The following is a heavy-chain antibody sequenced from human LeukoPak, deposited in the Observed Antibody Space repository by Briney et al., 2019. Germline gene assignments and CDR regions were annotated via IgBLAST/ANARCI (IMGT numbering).Heavy chain of an antibody. V-gene: IGHV1-46*01. Sequence: ASVKVSFKASGYTFTSYYMHWVRQAPGQGLEWMGIINPSGGSTSYAQKFQGRVTMTRDTSTSTVYMELSSLRSEDTAVYYCARATGQYYDFWSGYIDYWGQGTLVTVSS. J-gene: IGHJ4*02. D-gene: IGHD3-3*01. CDR2: INPSGGST. CDR3: ARATGQYYDFWSGYIDY. CDR1: GYTFTSYY.